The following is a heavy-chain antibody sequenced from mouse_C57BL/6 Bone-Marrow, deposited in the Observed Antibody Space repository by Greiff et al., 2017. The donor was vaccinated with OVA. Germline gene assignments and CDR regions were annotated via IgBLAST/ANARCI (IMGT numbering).Heavy chain of an antibody. D-gene: IGHD1-1*01. CDR2: INPSSGYT. Sequence: VNVVESGAELAKPGASVKLSCKASGYTFTSYWMHWVKQRPGQGLEWIGYINPSSGYTKYNQKFKDKATLTADKSSSTAYMQLSSLTYEDSAVYYCASPHYYGSSYDWYFDVWGTGTTVTVSS. CDR3: ASPHYYGSSYDWYFDV. CDR1: GYTFTSYW. V-gene: IGHV1-7*01. J-gene: IGHJ1*03.